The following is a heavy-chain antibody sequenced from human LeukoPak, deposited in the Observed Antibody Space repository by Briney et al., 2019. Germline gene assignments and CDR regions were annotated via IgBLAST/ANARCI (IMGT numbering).Heavy chain of an antibody. CDR2: INPNSGGT. CDR3: ARAAVTTGSTETFDP. D-gene: IGHD1-1*01. Sequence: APVKVSCKASGYTFIAYYMHWVRQAPGQGLEWMGWINPNSGGTNYAQKFQGRVSLTRGTSINTAYMELSSLRSDDTAVYYCARAAVTTGSTETFDPWGQGTLVTVSS. CDR1: GYTFIAYY. V-gene: IGHV1-2*02. J-gene: IGHJ5*02.